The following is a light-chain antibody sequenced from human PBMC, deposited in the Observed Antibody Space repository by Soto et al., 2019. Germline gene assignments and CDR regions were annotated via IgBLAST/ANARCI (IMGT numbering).Light chain of an antibody. CDR1: TGAVTSGHY. Sequence: QAVVTQEPSLTVSPGGTVTLTCGSSTGAVTSGHYPYWFQQKPGQAPRTLIYDTSNKHSWTPARFSGSLLGGKAALTLSGAQPEDEAEYYCLLSYRGARPAVFGGGTQLT. CDR3: LLSYRGARPAV. J-gene: IGLJ7*01. CDR2: DTS. V-gene: IGLV7-46*01.